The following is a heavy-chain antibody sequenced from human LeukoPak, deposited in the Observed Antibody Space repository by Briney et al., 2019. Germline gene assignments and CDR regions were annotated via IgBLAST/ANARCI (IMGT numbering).Heavy chain of an antibody. V-gene: IGHV3-30*02. Sequence: PGGSLRLSCAASGFTFSSYGMHWVRQAPGKGLEWLTFIRYDGTNEYFADSVKGRFAISRDNSQKKLYLQMNNLRPEDTALYYCARGTSSPGYFDLWGQGTQVTVSS. CDR3: ARGTSSPGYFDL. J-gene: IGHJ4*02. D-gene: IGHD1-26*01. CDR1: GFTFSSYG. CDR2: IRYDGTNE.